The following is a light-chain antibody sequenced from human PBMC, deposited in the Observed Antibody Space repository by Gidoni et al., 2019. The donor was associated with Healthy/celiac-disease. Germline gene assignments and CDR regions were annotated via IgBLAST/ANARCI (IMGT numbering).Light chain of an antibody. CDR1: SSNIGSNG. CDR2: SSS. Sequence: QSVLTQPPSASGTPGQGVTMSCSATSSNIGSNGVNWYQHLPGTAPKRLSYSSSQRPSGVPDRFSGSKSGTSASLAISGLQSQDEADYYCAAWEDSLKAWVFGGGTKLTVL. J-gene: IGLJ3*02. CDR3: AAWEDSLKAWV. V-gene: IGLV1-44*01.